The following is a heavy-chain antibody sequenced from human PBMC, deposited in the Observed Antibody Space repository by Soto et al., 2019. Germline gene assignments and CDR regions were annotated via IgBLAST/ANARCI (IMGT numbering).Heavy chain of an antibody. V-gene: IGHV3-23*01. CDR3: AKEYYDVGSAYTGVYFDS. D-gene: IGHD3-3*01. J-gene: IGHJ4*02. CDR1: GFTFSNYA. Sequence: EVQLLESGGGLVQPGGSLRLSCAASGFTFSNYAMSWVRQAPGKGLEWVSSIGGSTGSTYYADSVKGRFAISRDNSENTLYLHMSSLSPEATAVYFCAKEYYDVGSAYTGVYFDSWGQGVLVTASS. CDR2: IGGSTGST.